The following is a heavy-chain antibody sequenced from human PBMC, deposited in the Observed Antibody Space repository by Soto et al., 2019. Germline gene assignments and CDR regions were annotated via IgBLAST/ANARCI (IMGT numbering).Heavy chain of an antibody. D-gene: IGHD2-15*01. V-gene: IGHV3-53*01. CDR1: GFTVSSKY. J-gene: IGHJ5*02. CDR3: ARELPPDL. CDR2: IWSAGLT. Sequence: GGSLRLSCAASGFTVSSKYMNWVRQAPGKGLEWVSIIWSAGLTYYADSVRGRFTISRDISKNILFLQMNNLRAEDSAIYICARELPPDLWGQGTLVTVSS.